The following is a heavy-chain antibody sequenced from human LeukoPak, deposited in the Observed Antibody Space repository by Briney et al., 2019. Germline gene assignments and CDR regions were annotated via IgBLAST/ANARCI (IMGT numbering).Heavy chain of an antibody. CDR1: GYTFTNYH. D-gene: IGHD4-17*01. CDR3: TRAPPGMTKMTDY. Sequence: GASVRVSCKASGYTFTNYHIAWVRQAPGQGLEWMGWVSTNDGNTVYAQRLQGRVTMITDTSTSVAYMELRSLTSDDTAVYYCTRAPPGMTKMTDYWGQGTLVTVSS. CDR2: VSTNDGNT. V-gene: IGHV1-18*01. J-gene: IGHJ4*02.